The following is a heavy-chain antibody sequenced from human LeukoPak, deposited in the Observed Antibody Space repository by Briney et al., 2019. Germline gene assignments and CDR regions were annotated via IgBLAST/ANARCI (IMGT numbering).Heavy chain of an antibody. D-gene: IGHD3-22*01. V-gene: IGHV1-18*01. Sequence: ASVKVSCKASGYTFISYNINWLRQAPGQGLEWMGWISAYNGNTNYAQKLQGRVTMTTDTSTSTAYMELRSLRSDDTAVYYCARDFYYDSSGYPPAMDVWGKGTTVTISS. CDR3: ARDFYYDSSGYPPAMDV. J-gene: IGHJ6*03. CDR1: GYTFISYN. CDR2: ISAYNGNT.